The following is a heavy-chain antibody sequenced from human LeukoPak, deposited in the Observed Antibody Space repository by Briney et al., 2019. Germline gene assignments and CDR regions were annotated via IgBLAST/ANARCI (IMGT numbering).Heavy chain of an antibody. CDR1: GYTFTSYD. J-gene: IGHJ3*02. Sequence: ASVKVSCKASGYTFTSYDINWVRQATGQGLEWMGWMNPNSGNTGYAQKFQGRVTMTRNTSISTAYMELSSLRSEDTAVYYCAKDKFDWLLYFDAFDIWGQGTMVTVSS. CDR2: MNPNSGNT. D-gene: IGHD3-9*01. CDR3: AKDKFDWLLYFDAFDI. V-gene: IGHV1-8*02.